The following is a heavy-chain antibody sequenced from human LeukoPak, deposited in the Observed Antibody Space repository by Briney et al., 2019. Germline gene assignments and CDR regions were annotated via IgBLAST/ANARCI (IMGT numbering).Heavy chain of an antibody. CDR1: GGSLSGYY. CDR2: INHSGST. V-gene: IGHV4-34*01. D-gene: IGHD2-2*01. CDR3: ARRGVPAAIYYFDY. Sequence: SETLTLTCAVHGGSLSGYYWSWIRQPPGKGLEWIGEINHSGSTNYNPSLKSRVIISVDTSKNQFSLKLSSVTAADTAVYYCARRGVPAAIYYFDYRGQGTLVTVSS. J-gene: IGHJ4*02.